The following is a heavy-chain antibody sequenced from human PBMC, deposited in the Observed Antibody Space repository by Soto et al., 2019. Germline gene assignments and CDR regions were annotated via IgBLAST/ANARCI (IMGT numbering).Heavy chain of an antibody. CDR3: ARGERVTATTVVDAGYI. CDR1: GGSVSSGSYY. D-gene: IGHD2-21*02. Sequence: QVQLQQWGAGLLKPSETLSLPCAVYGGSVSSGSYYWRWLRQPPGKGLEWIGEVSRSGGTHFNPSFKSRVPISGDPSTHQFCLKTSFVTAADTALYYCARGERVTATTVVDAGYIWGPGTMVTVSS. CDR2: VSRSGGT. V-gene: IGHV4-34*01. J-gene: IGHJ3*02.